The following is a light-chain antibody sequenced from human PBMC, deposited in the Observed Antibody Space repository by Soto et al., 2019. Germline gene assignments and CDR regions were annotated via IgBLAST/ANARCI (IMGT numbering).Light chain of an antibody. CDR3: QQSENGPLT. CDR1: QDINKY. CDR2: DAS. V-gene: IGKV1-33*01. Sequence: DIQMTQSPSSLSASVGDRITITCQASQDINKYLNWYQQKLGKAPKLLIYDASNLQRGGPSRFSGSGSGTHFSLSISSLQPEDIATYYCQQSENGPLTFGGGTKVEIK. J-gene: IGKJ4*01.